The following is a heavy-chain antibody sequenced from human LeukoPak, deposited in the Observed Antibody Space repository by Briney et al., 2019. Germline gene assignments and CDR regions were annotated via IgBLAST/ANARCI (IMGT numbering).Heavy chain of an antibody. CDR2: INHSGST. V-gene: IGHV4-34*01. J-gene: IGHJ5*02. D-gene: IGHD3-3*01. CDR1: GGSFSGYY. CDR3: ARGPLYYDFWSGYYNHRFDP. Sequence: SETLSLTCAVYGGSFSGYYWSWIRQPPGKGLEWIGEINHSGSTNYNPSLKSRVTISVDTSKNQFSLKLSSVTAADTAVYYCARGPLYYDFWSGYYNHRFDPWGQGTLVTVSS.